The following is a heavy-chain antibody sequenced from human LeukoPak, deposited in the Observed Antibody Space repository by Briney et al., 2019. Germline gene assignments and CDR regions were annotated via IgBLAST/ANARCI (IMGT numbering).Heavy chain of an antibody. CDR3: ARGMGYCTSTSCYAFPFDY. J-gene: IGHJ4*02. V-gene: IGHV4-39*07. D-gene: IGHD2-2*01. Sequence: SETLSLTCTVSGGSISSSYSWGWIRQPPGKGLEWIGNIYYSGSTYYNSSLKSRVTISVDTSKNQFSLKLSSVTAADTAVYYCARGMGYCTSTSCYAFPFDYWGQGTLVTVSS. CDR2: IYYSGST. CDR1: GGSISSSYS.